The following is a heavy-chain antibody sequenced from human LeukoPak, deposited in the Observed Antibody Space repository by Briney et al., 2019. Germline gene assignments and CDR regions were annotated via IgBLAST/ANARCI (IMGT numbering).Heavy chain of an antibody. D-gene: IGHD3-10*01. CDR2: ISSSSSTI. J-gene: IGHJ4*02. V-gene: IGHV3-48*04. Sequence: GGSLRLSCAASGFTFSSFSMNWVRQAPGKGLEWVSYISSSSSTIYYADSVKGRFTISRDNAKNSLYLQMNSLRAEDTAAYYCARDRGASVVRGVIAYWGQGTLVTVSS. CDR1: GFTFSSFS. CDR3: ARDRGASVVRGVIAY.